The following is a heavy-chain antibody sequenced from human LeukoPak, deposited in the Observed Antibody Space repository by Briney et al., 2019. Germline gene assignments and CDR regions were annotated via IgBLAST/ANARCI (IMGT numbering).Heavy chain of an antibody. J-gene: IGHJ4*02. CDR2: IYYSGST. V-gene: IGHV4-59*08. Sequence: SETLSLTCTVSGGSISSYYWSWIRQPAGKGLEWIGYIYYSGSTNYNPSLKSRVTISVDTSKNQFSLKLSSVTAADTAVYYCARLSSSWSYFDYWGQGTLVTVSS. CDR3: ARLSSSWSYFDY. D-gene: IGHD6-13*01. CDR1: GGSISSYY.